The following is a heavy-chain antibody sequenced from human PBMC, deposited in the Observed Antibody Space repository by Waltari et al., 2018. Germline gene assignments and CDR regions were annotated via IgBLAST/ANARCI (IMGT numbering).Heavy chain of an antibody. D-gene: IGHD3-3*01. CDR3: ARDPIFGVEGPRSGFDP. V-gene: IGHV1-69*08. CDR1: GGTFSSYT. J-gene: IGHJ5*02. Sequence: QVQLVQSGAEVKKPGSSVKVSCKASGGTFSSYTISWVRQAPGQGLEWMGRIIPILGIAKYAQKFQGRVTITADKSTSTAYMELSSLRSEDTAVYYCARDPIFGVEGPRSGFDPWGQGTLVTVSS. CDR2: IIPILGIA.